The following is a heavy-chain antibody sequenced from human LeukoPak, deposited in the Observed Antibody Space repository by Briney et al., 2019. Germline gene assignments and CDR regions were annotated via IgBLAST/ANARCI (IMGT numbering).Heavy chain of an antibody. Sequence: GGSLRLSCAASGFSVSDSYMNWVRQAPGKGLEWVSVIYSGGSTYYADSVQGRFTISRDNFNNTLYLQMNSLRVGDTAVYYCARDGAGFDYWGQGILVTVSS. V-gene: IGHV3-53*01. D-gene: IGHD6-13*01. J-gene: IGHJ4*02. CDR2: IYSGGST. CDR1: GFSVSDSY. CDR3: ARDGAGFDY.